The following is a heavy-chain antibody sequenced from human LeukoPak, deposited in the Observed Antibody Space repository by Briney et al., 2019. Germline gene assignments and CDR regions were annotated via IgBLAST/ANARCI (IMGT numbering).Heavy chain of an antibody. V-gene: IGHV3-53*01. CDR3: ARRAGAYSHPYDY. J-gene: IGHJ4*02. D-gene: IGHD4/OR15-4a*01. CDR2: IYSDNT. Sequence: GGSLRLSCTVSGFTVSTNSMSWVRQAPGNGLEWVSFIYSDNTHYSDSVKGRFTISRDNSKNTLYLQMDSLRAEDTAVYYCARRAGAYSHPYDYWGQGTLVTVSS. CDR1: GFTVSTNS.